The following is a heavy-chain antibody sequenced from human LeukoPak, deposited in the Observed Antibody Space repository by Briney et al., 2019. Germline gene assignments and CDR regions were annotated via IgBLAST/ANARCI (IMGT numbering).Heavy chain of an antibody. CDR1: GFSVSNYY. D-gene: IGHD6-13*01. CDR2: MYTGGGR. CDR3: ARGYSSSWYDLYYFDY. V-gene: IGHV3-66*01. J-gene: IGHJ4*02. Sequence: GGSLRLSCAASGFSVSNYYMSWVRQPPGKGLEWVSVMYTGGGRYYGDSVKGRFAISADNAMNSLYLQMNSLRAEDTAVYYCARGYSSSWYDLYYFDYWGQGTLVTVSS.